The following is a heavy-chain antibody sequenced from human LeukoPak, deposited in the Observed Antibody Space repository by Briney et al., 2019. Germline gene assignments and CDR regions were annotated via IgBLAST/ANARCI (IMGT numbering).Heavy chain of an antibody. CDR1: GFTFSSYW. Sequence: GGSLRLSCAASGFTFSSYWMSWVRQAPGKGLEWVANIKQDGSEKYYVDSVKGRFTISRDNAKNSLYLQMNSLRAEDTAVYYCARDRYGDYDPTYGMDVWGQGTTVTVSS. V-gene: IGHV3-7*01. CDR2: IKQDGSEK. J-gene: IGHJ6*02. CDR3: ARDRYGDYDPTYGMDV. D-gene: IGHD4-17*01.